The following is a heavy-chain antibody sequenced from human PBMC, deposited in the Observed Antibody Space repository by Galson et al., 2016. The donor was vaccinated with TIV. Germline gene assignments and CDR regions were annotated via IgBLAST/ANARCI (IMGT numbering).Heavy chain of an antibody. CDR3: ARHLSTAEYFGMDV. CDR2: IYSGGAT. V-gene: IGHV3-53*01. Sequence: SLRLSCAASGFSVNDHYISWVRQAPGKSLDWVSFIYSGGATKYADSVKGRFTISRDSSKHTVFLQMNSLRADDTAVYFCARHLSTAEYFGMDVWGQGTTVTVSS. D-gene: IGHD2-21*02. CDR1: GFSVNDHY. J-gene: IGHJ6*02.